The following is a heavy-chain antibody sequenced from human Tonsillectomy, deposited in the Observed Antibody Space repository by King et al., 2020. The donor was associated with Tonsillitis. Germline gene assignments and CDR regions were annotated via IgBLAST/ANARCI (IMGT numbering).Heavy chain of an antibody. D-gene: IGHD3-3*01. J-gene: IGHJ4*02. CDR3: AGRNLIITSFGVVIPVFDY. Sequence: QLQESGPGLVKPSETLSLTCTVSGGSINSSSYYWGWIRQPPGKGLEWIGSIYYSGGTYYNPSLKSRVTISVDTSKNQFSLKRSSVTAADTAVYYCAGRNLIITSFGVVIPVFDYWGQGTLVTVSS. CDR1: GGSINSSSYY. CDR2: IYYSGGT. V-gene: IGHV4-39*01.